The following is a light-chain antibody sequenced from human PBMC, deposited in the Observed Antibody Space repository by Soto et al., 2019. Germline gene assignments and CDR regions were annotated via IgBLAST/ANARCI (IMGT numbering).Light chain of an antibody. V-gene: IGLV2-8*01. Sequence: QSVLTQPPSASGSPGQSVTISCTGTSSDVGGYNYVSWYQQHPGKAPKVIIYEVSKRPSGVPDRFSGSKSGSTASLTVSGLQAEDEADYYCSSYAVTNIFVFGTGTKGTLL. CDR2: EVS. J-gene: IGLJ1*01. CDR3: SSYAVTNIFV. CDR1: SSDVGGYNY.